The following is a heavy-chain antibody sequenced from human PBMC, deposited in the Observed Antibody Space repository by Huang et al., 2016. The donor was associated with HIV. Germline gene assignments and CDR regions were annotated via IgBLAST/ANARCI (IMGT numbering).Heavy chain of an antibody. J-gene: IGHJ4*02. Sequence: QVPLVQSGAEVKKPGSSVKVSCKASGGTFSSYAISGVRQATGQGLEWRGGVIPMFGTANYAKKCKGRVTITADESTSTAYRERSSLRSEDTAGYYCARARGYYDSSVSYYFDYWGQGTLVTVSS. CDR1: GGTFSSYA. V-gene: IGHV1-69*13. CDR3: ARARGYYDSSVSYYFDY. CDR2: VIPMFGTA. D-gene: IGHD3-22*01.